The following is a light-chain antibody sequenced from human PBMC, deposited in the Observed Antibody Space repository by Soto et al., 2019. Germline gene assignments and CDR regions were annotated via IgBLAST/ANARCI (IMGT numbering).Light chain of an antibody. CDR1: QSIRYY. V-gene: IGKV1-39*01. CDR3: QQNYSTPQNT. Sequence: DIQMTQSPSSLSASVGDRVTITCRASQSIRYYLNWYQQKPGKAPKLLIYAASSLQSGVPSRFSGSGSGTDFSLTISSLQPEDFATYYCQQNYSTPQNTFGQGTKLEIK. J-gene: IGKJ2*01. CDR2: AAS.